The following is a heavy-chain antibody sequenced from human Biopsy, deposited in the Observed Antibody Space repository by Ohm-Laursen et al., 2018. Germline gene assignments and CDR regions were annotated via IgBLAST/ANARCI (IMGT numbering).Heavy chain of an antibody. Sequence: ASVKVSCKGSGYTFRNYGISWVRQAPGHGLEWMGWVSTYNGNTEYEQRFQGRVTMTTDTSANTAYMELRSLRSDDTAVYFCARVREGGLLDYWGQGILVTVSS. D-gene: IGHD3-16*01. J-gene: IGHJ4*02. CDR3: ARVREGGLLDY. CDR1: GYTFRNYG. V-gene: IGHV1-18*01. CDR2: VSTYNGNT.